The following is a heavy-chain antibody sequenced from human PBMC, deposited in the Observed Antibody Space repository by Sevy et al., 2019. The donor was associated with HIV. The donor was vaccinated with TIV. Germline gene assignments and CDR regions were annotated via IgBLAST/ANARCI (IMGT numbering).Heavy chain of an antibody. CDR2: ISSGSRYT. Sequence: GGSLRLSCAASGFSFSDYYMTWIRQAPGKGLEWVSYISSGSRYTNYADSVKGRFAISRDNAENSLYLQMSSLRAEDTAVYYCARVRVVAADYCFDYWGQGTLVTVSS. D-gene: IGHD6-13*01. J-gene: IGHJ4*02. V-gene: IGHV3-11*06. CDR3: ARVRVVAADYCFDY. CDR1: GFSFSDYY.